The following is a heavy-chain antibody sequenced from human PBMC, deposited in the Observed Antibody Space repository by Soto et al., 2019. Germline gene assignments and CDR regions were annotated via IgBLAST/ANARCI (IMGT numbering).Heavy chain of an antibody. J-gene: IGHJ4*02. V-gene: IGHV1-2*02. CDR3: ARGPRTQLWFPNVY. Sequence: ASVKVSCKASGYTCSDYYLHWLLQAPGQGLEWMGWISPKSGGTHYAPKFEGRVTLTTDTSISTAFMELSRLTSDDTAVYYCARGPRTQLWFPNVYWGQGTLVTVSS. CDR2: ISPKSGGT. CDR1: GYTCSDYY. D-gene: IGHD5-18*01.